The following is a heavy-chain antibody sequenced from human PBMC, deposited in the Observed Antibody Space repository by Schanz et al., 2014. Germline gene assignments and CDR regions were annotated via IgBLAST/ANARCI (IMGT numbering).Heavy chain of an antibody. D-gene: IGHD4-17*01. CDR2: IWYDGSNK. V-gene: IGHV3-33*01. CDR1: GFTFSSYG. Sequence: QVHLLESGGGLVEPGGSLRLSCAASGFTFSSYGMHWVRQAPGKGLEWVAVIWYDGSNKYYADSVKGRFTISRDNSKNTLFLQMNSLRAEDTAVYYCARKMKLGVYGGKGHDSLDIWDQGTMVTVSS. J-gene: IGHJ3*02. CDR3: ARKMKLGVYGGKGHDSLDI.